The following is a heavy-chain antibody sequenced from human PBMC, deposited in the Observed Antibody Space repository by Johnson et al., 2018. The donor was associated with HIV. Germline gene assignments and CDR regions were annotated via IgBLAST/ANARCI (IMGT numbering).Heavy chain of an antibody. Sequence: VQLVESGGGVVQPGRSLRLSCAASGFTFDDYAMHWVRQAPGKGLEWVSGISWNSGSIGYADSVKGRFTISRDNSKNTLYLQMNSLRPEDTAVYYCAKGEPVAFDIWGQGTMVTVSS. J-gene: IGHJ3*02. D-gene: IGHD1-14*01. V-gene: IGHV3-9*01. CDR1: GFTFDDYA. CDR3: AKGEPVAFDI. CDR2: ISWNSGSI.